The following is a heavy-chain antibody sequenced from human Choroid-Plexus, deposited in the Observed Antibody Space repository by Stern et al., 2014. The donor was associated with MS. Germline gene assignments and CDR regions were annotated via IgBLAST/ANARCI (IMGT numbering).Heavy chain of an antibody. V-gene: IGHV3-30*18. CDR3: AKDRHYLTYFFDH. CDR1: GFTFGSCA. D-gene: IGHD2/OR15-2a*01. J-gene: IGHJ5*02. CDR2: VSYDGSNN. Sequence: VQLVESGGGVVQPGGPLRLSCVASGFTFGSCAMHWVRQAPGKGLAWVAGVSYDGSNNDYSHSVKGRFTISRDNSQNTLYMQMSSLRPEDTAVYYCAKDRHYLTYFFDHWGQGSLVTVSS.